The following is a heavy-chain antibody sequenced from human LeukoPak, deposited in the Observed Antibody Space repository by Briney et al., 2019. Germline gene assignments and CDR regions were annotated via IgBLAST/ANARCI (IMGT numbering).Heavy chain of an antibody. CDR2: ISYDGSNK. V-gene: IGHV3-30-3*01. D-gene: IGHD3-22*01. CDR3: ARGGVERITMIVVVGDFDY. J-gene: IGHJ4*02. Sequence: GGSLRLSCAASGFTLSSYAMHWVRQAPGKGLEWVAVISYDGSNKYYADSVKGRFTISRDNSKNTLYLQMNSLRAEDTAVYYCARGGVERITMIVVVGDFDYWSQGTLVTVSS. CDR1: GFTLSSYA.